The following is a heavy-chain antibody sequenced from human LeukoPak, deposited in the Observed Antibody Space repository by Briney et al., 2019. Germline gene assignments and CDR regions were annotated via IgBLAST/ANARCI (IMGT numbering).Heavy chain of an antibody. Sequence: KAGGSLRLSCAASGFTFSDYYMSWIRQAPGKGLEWVSYISSSGSTIYYADSVKGRFTISRDNAKNSLYLQMNSLRAEDTAVYYCVCGESGYSYGYYFDYYYGMDVWGQGTTVTVSS. J-gene: IGHJ6*02. CDR3: VCGESGYSYGYYFDYYYGMDV. V-gene: IGHV3-11*01. CDR1: GFTFSDYY. CDR2: ISSSGSTI. D-gene: IGHD5-18*01.